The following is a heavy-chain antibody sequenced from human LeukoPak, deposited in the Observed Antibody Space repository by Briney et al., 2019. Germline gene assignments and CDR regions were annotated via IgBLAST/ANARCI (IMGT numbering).Heavy chain of an antibody. D-gene: IGHD1-26*01. J-gene: IGHJ4*02. CDR3: ASQYGSYYAN. Sequence: SETLSLTCTVSGGSISSSSYYWGWIRQPPGKGLEWIGSIYYSGSTYYNPSLKSRVTISVDTSKNQFSLKLSSVTAADTAVYYCASQYGSYYANWGQGTLVTVSS. V-gene: IGHV4-39*01. CDR1: GGSISSSSYY. CDR2: IYYSGST.